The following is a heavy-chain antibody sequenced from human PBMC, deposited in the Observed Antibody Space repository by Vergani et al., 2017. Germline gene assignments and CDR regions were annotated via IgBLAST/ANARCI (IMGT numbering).Heavy chain of an antibody. V-gene: IGHV3-30*02. Sequence: QVQLVESGGGVVQRGGSLRLSCAPSGFTLSNYDMQWIRQGPGKGLEFVAFIQFDGSNQYYANSVKGRFTLPRDFSKNTLYLQMNSLRTDDTATYYCARQFRGCGIDYWGQGTQVIVSS. CDR2: IQFDGSNQ. CDR3: ARQFRGCGIDY. CDR1: GFTLSNYD. J-gene: IGHJ4*02. D-gene: IGHD2-21*01.